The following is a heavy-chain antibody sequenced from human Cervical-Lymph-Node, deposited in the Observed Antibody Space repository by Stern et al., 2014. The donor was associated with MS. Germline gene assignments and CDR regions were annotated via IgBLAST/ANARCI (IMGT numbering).Heavy chain of an antibody. V-gene: IGHV1-2*02. D-gene: IGHD2-15*01. CDR2: INANNGVT. CDR1: GYTFTGFL. Sequence: QLVQSGAELKKPGASVKVSCTASGYTFTGFLLHWVRQAPGQGLERVGWINANNGVTKSAQKFQGQVTSTWDTAIYPAYIDLNRLKSDDTAVFYCARGYPFFDNWGQGTLVTVSS. J-gene: IGHJ4*02. CDR3: ARGYPFFDN.